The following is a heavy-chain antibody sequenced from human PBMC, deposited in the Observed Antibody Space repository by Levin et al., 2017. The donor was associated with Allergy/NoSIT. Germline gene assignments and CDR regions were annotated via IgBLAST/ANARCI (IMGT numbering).Heavy chain of an antibody. Sequence: SQTLSLTCKVSGGSIRSGSYYWSWIRQPAAKGLEWIGRIYSSGSANYNPSLKSRVTISVDTSKNQFFLKLSSVTAADTAVYYCARAEVGSEHWGQGTLVAVSS. D-gene: IGHD3-10*01. J-gene: IGHJ4*02. CDR1: GGSIRSGSYY. CDR3: ARAEVGSEH. V-gene: IGHV4-61*02. CDR2: IYSSGSA.